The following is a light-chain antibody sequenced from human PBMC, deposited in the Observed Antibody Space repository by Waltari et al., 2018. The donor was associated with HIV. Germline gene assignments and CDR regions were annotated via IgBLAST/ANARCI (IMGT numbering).Light chain of an antibody. V-gene: IGKV1-39*01. CDR2: SAS. J-gene: IGKJ3*01. CDR3: QQTYLVPLT. Sequence: DIQMTQFPSSLSASVGDRVTITCRASQTIVRFLNWFQQKPGKAPQLLIHSASNLQSVVPSRFSGGASGTDFTLTISSLQPEDFATYYCQQTYLVPLTFGPGTKVEVK. CDR1: QTIVRF.